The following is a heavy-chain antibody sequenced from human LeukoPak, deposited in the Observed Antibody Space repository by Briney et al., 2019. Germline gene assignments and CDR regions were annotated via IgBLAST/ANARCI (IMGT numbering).Heavy chain of an antibody. CDR3: ARYAYCGGDCYSHFDY. D-gene: IGHD2-21*02. V-gene: IGHV4-4*07. CDR1: GGSISSYY. CDR2: IYTSGST. J-gene: IGHJ4*02. Sequence: SETLSLTCTVSGGSISSYYWSWIRQPAGKGLEWIGRIYTSGSTNYNPSLKSRVTMSVDTSKNQFSLRLSSVTAADTAVYYCARYAYCGGDCYSHFDYWGQGTLVTVSS.